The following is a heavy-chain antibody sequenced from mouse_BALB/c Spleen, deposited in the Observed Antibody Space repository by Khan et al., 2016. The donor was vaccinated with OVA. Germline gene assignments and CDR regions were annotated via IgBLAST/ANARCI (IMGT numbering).Heavy chain of an antibody. CDR3: ARDTTATPY. CDR1: GFSLTSYG. Sequence: QVQLQQSGPGLVAPSQSLSITCTVSGFSLTSYGVHWVRQPPGKGLEWLGIIWAGGSTSYNSALMSRLSISKDNSKSQVFLKMNSLQTDDTAMYYCARDTTATPYWGQGTLGTVSA. V-gene: IGHV2-9*02. CDR2: IWAGGST. J-gene: IGHJ3*01. D-gene: IGHD1-2*01.